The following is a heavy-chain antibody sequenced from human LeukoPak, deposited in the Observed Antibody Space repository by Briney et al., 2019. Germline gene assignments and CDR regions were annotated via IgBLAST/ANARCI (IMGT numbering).Heavy chain of an antibody. J-gene: IGHJ4*02. D-gene: IGHD2-21*01. Sequence: PSETLSLTCAVYGGSFSGYYWSWVRQAPGKGLEWVSAISVSGNTYHADSVKGRFTISRDSSKNTLYLQMNRLRAEDAAVYYCAKAPVTTCSGAYCYPFDYWGQGTLVTVPS. CDR3: AKAPVTTCSGAYCYPFDY. CDR1: GGSFSGYY. V-gene: IGHV3-23*01. CDR2: ISVSGNT.